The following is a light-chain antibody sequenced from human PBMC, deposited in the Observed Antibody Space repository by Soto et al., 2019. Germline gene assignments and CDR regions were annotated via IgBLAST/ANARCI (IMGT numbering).Light chain of an antibody. Sequence: EIVLTQSPATRSLSPGERATLSCRASQSVSSYLAWYQQKPGQAPRLLIYDASNRATGIPARFSGSGSGTDVTLTISSLEPEDFAVYYCQQRSNWPYTFGQGTKLEIK. CDR3: QQRSNWPYT. CDR1: QSVSSY. CDR2: DAS. J-gene: IGKJ2*01. V-gene: IGKV3-11*01.